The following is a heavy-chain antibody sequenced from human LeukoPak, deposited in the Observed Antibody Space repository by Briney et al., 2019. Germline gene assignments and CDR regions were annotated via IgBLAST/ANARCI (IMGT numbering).Heavy chain of an antibody. Sequence: PGRSLRLSCAASGVTFRSYGMHWVRQAPGKGLEWVAVISCDGSHKYYADSVKGRFSISRDNSKNTLYLQMNSLRADDTAVYYCAKGARGYTVTSIVGLNWFDPWGQGTLVTVSS. J-gene: IGHJ5*02. CDR2: ISCDGSHK. CDR1: GVTFRSYG. D-gene: IGHD4-17*01. V-gene: IGHV3-30*18. CDR3: AKGARGYTVTSIVGLNWFDP.